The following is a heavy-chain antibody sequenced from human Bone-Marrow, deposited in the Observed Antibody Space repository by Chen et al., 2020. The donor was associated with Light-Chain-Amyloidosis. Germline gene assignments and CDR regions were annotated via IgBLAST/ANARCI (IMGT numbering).Heavy chain of an antibody. V-gene: IGHV5-51*01. CDR3: ARRRDGYNFDY. CDR2: IYPDDSEA. J-gene: IGHJ4*02. D-gene: IGHD5-12*01. CDR1: GYTFPNYW. Sequence: EVQLEQSGPEVKKPGESLKISCKGSGYTFPNYWIGWVRQMPGKGLEWMGVIYPDDSEASYSPSFEGQVTISADTSITTAYLQWRSLKASDTAMYYCARRRDGYNFDYWGQGTLVTVSS.